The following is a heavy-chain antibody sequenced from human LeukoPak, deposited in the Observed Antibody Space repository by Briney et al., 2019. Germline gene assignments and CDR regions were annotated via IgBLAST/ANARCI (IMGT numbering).Heavy chain of an antibody. CDR2: IIPIFGTA. CDR3: ARELRYCSSTSCYTLYYYYGMDV. Sequence: ALVKVSCKASGYTFTSYGISWVRQAPGQGLEWMGGIIPIFGTANYAQKFQGRVTITADESTSTAYMELSSLRSEDTAVYYCARELRYCSSTSCYTLYYYYGMDVWGQGTTVTVSS. J-gene: IGHJ6*02. D-gene: IGHD2-2*02. CDR1: GYTFTSYG. V-gene: IGHV1-69*13.